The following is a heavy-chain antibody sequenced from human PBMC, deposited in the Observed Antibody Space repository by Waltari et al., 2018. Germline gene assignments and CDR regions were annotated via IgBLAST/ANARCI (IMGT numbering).Heavy chain of an antibody. CDR1: ESH. J-gene: IGHJ5*02. Sequence: EQLVESGGGVVKPGRSLGLYCTIPESHMHWVRQAPGKGLEWVAAISHDGNSKYYADSVKGRFTISRDNSRNTMYLQLDSLTAEDSAVYYCAREMGSSGRAGWFDPWGQGTLVTVSS. D-gene: IGHD6-19*01. V-gene: IGHV3-30-3*01. CDR2: ISHDGNSK. CDR3: AREMGSSGRAGWFDP.